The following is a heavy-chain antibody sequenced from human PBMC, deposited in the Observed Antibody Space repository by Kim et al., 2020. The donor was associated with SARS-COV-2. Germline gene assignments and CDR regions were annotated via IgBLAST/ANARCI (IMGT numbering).Heavy chain of an antibody. CDR2: I. V-gene: IGHV3-21*01. CDR3: ARAGDSSSFDY. D-gene: IGHD6-6*01. Sequence: ISSADSVMGRFTTSRDNAKNSLYLQMNSLRAEDTAVYYCARAGDSSSFDYWGQGTLVTVSS. J-gene: IGHJ4*02.